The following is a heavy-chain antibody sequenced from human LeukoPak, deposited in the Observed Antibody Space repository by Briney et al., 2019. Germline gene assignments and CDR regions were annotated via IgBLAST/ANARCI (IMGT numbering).Heavy chain of an antibody. Sequence: GGSLTLSCAASGYTFSDFSVNWVCQGPPQGLERVSSISVRSSYRYYADSVRGRLAISRNDARDSLFLQMNSLGAEDTAVYFCVRLRRNNDRSGYYYYYDYWGQGTLVTVSS. D-gene: IGHD3-22*01. CDR1: GYTFSDFS. CDR3: VRLRRNNDRSGYYYYYDY. CDR2: ISVRSSYR. V-gene: IGHV3-21*01. J-gene: IGHJ4*02.